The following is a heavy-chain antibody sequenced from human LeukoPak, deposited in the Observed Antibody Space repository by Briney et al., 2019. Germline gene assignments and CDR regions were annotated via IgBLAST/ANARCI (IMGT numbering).Heavy chain of an antibody. V-gene: IGHV3-23*01. J-gene: IGHJ4*02. CDR1: GFTFSSYA. Sequence: GGSLRLSCAASGFTFSSYAMSWVRQAPGKGLEWVSAISGSGGSTYYADSVKGRFTISRDNSKNTLYLQMNSLRAGDTAVYYCAKESSMVRGVSPLNYWGQGTLVTVSS. D-gene: IGHD3-10*01. CDR3: AKESSMVRGVSPLNY. CDR2: ISGSGGST.